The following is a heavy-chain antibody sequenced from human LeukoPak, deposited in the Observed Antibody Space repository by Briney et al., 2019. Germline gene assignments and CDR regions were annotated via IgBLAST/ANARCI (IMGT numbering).Heavy chain of an antibody. Sequence: GGSLRLSCVASGFTFSTYAMPWVRQARGKGLEYVSAISSNGGSTYYANSVKGRFTISRDNSKNTLYLQMGSLRAEDMAVYYCARAPFNTPLDYWGQGTLVTVSS. J-gene: IGHJ4*02. V-gene: IGHV3-64*01. CDR2: ISSNGGST. CDR3: ARAPFNTPLDY. CDR1: GFTFSTYA.